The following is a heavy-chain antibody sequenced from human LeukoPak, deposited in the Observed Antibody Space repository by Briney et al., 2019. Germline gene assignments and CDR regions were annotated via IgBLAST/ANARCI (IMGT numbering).Heavy chain of an antibody. CDR1: RFTFSIFA. CDR3: ARDRGGWPDY. J-gene: IGHJ4*02. V-gene: IGHV3-48*01. CDR2: ISSSSSTI. D-gene: IGHD6-19*01. Sequence: GGSLRLSCAASRFTFSIFAMNWVRQAPGKGLEWLSYISSSSSTIYYADSGKGRFTISRDNAKNSLYLQLNSLRPEDTGLYYCARDRGGWPDYWGQGTLVTVSS.